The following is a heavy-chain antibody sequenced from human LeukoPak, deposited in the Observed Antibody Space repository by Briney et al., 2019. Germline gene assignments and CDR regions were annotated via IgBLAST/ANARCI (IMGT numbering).Heavy chain of an antibody. Sequence: PGGSLRLSCAASGFMFDDYTMHWVRQAPGKGLEWVSLINWDGGSTYYAGSVKGRFTISRDNSKNSLYLQMNSLRTEDTALYYCAKGDVDSPMNFHHWGQGTLVTVSS. J-gene: IGHJ4*02. D-gene: IGHD5-18*01. V-gene: IGHV3-43*01. CDR3: AKGDVDSPMNFHH. CDR2: INWDGGST. CDR1: GFMFDDYT.